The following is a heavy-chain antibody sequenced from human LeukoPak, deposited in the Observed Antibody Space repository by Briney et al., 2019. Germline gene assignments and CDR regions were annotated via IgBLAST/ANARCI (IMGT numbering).Heavy chain of an antibody. V-gene: IGHV3-48*01. D-gene: IGHD6-19*01. CDR2: ISSGSTTI. J-gene: IGHJ4*02. CDR3: ARDVEQWLVRVYYFDY. CDR1: GFTLRSYS. Sequence: GGSLRLSCATSGFTLRSYSMNWVRQAPGKGVEGVSYISSGSTTIYYADSGEGLFTISRENAKNSLYLQMNSLRAEDTAVYYCARDVEQWLVRVYYFDYWGQGTLVTVSS.